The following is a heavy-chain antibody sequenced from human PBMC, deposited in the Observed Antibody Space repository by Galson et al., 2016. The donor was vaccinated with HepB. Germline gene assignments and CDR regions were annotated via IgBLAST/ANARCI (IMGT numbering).Heavy chain of an antibody. CDR2: INPSGGST. J-gene: IGHJ6*02. CDR1: GYTFSSYY. CDR3: ARDPRGHGFRYYYGMDV. V-gene: IGHV1-46*01. D-gene: IGHD3-10*01. Sequence: SVKVSCKASGYTFSSYYMHWVRQAPGQGLEWMGIINPSGGSTRNAQKFQGRITMTRDTSTTSIYMELSSLRSEDTAVCYCARDPRGHGFRYYYGMDVWGQGTTVTVSS.